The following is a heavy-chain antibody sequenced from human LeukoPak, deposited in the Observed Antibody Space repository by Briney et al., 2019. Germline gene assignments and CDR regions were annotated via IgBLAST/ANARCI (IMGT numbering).Heavy chain of an antibody. D-gene: IGHD2-2*02. CDR2: INHSGIT. V-gene: IGHV4-34*01. CDR1: GGSFSGYY. Sequence: PSETLTLTCAVYGGSFSGYYWSWVRQPPGKGLEWMGEINHSGITNYNPSLKSRVTISLDTSKNQFSLSLNSVTAADTAVYYCARGPYTGLFASWGRGTLVTVSS. CDR3: ARGPYTGLFAS. J-gene: IGHJ4*02.